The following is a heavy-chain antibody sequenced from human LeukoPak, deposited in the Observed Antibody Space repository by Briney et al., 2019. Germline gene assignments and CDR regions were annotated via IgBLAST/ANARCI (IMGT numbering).Heavy chain of an antibody. CDR3: TTGWYSGNYFDY. CDR2: IKSKSAGGTT. V-gene: IGHV3-15*01. Sequence: GGSLRLSCAASGFTFSNAWMSWVRQAPGKGLEWIGRIKSKSAGGTTDYAAPVKGRFTISRDDSTNTLYMQMNSLKADDTAVYYCTTGWYSGNYFDYWGQRTLVTVSS. J-gene: IGHJ4*02. D-gene: IGHD1-26*01. CDR1: GFTFSNAW.